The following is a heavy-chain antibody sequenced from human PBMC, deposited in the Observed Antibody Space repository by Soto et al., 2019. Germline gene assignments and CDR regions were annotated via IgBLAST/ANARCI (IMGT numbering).Heavy chain of an antibody. D-gene: IGHD1-26*01. V-gene: IGHV4-59*01. CDR2: IYYSGST. J-gene: IGHJ5*02. CDR1: GGSISSYY. Sequence: PSETLSLTCTVSGGSISSYYWSWIRQPPGKGLEYIGYIYYSGSTNYNPSLKSRVTISVDTSKKQFSLKLSSVTAADTAVYYCARSLYSGGHTNWFDPWGQGTLVTVSS. CDR3: ARSLYSGGHTNWFDP.